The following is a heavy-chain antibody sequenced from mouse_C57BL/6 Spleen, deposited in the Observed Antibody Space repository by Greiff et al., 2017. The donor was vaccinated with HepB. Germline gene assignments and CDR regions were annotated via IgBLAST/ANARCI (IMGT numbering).Heavy chain of an antibody. D-gene: IGHD2-4*01. Sequence: VKLQQSGPELVKPGASVKISCKASGYAFSSSWMNWVKQRPGKGLEWIGRIYPGDGDTNYNGKFKGKATLTADKSSSTAYMQLSSLTSEDSAVYFCARYPIYYDYDGGYYFDYWGQGTTLTVSS. CDR2: IYPGDGDT. CDR1: GYAFSSSW. J-gene: IGHJ2*01. V-gene: IGHV1-82*01. CDR3: ARYPIYYDYDGGYYFDY.